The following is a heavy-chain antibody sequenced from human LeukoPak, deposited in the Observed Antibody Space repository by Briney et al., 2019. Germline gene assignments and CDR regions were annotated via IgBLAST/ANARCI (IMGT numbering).Heavy chain of an antibody. CDR1: GFTFSSYA. J-gene: IGHJ5*02. V-gene: IGHV3-23*01. CDR2: ISGSGGST. CDR3: FQAGDAIRYFDWFLSWFDP. D-gene: IGHD3-9*01. Sequence: PGGSLRLSCAASGFTFSSYAMSWVRQAPGQVLKWVSAISGSGGSTYYADSVKGRFTISRDNSKNTLYLLMNSLRAEDTAVYYFFQAGDAIRYFDWFLSWFDPWGQGTLVTVSS.